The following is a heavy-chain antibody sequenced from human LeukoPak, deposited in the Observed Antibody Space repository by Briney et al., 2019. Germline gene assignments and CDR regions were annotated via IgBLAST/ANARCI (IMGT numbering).Heavy chain of an antibody. CDR3: TTEATVYSGYDFVY. D-gene: IGHD5-12*01. CDR1: GFTFSNAW. CDR2: IKSKTDGGTT. V-gene: IGHV3-15*01. J-gene: IGHJ4*02. Sequence: GGSLRLSCAASGFTFSNAWMSWVRQAPGKGLEWVGRIKSKTDGGTTDYAAPVKGRFTISGDDSKNTLYLQMNSLKTEDTAVYYCTTEATVYSGYDFVYWGQGTLVTVSS.